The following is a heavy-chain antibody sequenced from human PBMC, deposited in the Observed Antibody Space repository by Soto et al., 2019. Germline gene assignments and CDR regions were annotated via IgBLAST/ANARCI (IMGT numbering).Heavy chain of an antibody. V-gene: IGHV4-31*03. CDR1: GDAIYIGGYY. CDR3: ARDGCSTANWIDH. CDR2: IYHTVKT. D-gene: IGHD2-2*01. J-gene: IGHJ5*02. Sequence: PSETLSLTCTVSGDAIYIGGYYWTWILQHPGKGLEWIGYIYHTVKTYYNPSLESRVTMSVDTSKNQFSLKLASVTAADTAVYYCARDGCSTANWIDHWGKGTLVTVSP.